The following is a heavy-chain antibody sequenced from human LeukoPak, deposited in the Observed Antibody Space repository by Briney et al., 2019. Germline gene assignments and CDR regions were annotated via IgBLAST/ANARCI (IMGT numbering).Heavy chain of an antibody. D-gene: IGHD1-7*01. Sequence: SETLSLTCSVSGGSINNYYWSWIRQPPGKGLEWIGYIYHSGSTYYNPSLKSRVTISVDRSKNQFSLKLSSVTAADTAVYYCARAENYDVGQMDYWGQGTLVTVSS. CDR2: IYHSGST. CDR1: GGSINNYY. V-gene: IGHV4-59*12. J-gene: IGHJ4*02. CDR3: ARAENYDVGQMDY.